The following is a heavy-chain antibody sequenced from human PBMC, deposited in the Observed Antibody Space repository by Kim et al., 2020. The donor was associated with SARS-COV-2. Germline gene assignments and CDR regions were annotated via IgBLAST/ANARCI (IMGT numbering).Heavy chain of an antibody. CDR3: VRDPLAKDGFDI. CDR2: INSDGGDI. CDR1: GFNINRYW. V-gene: IGHV3-74*01. Sequence: GGSLRLSCIDSGFNINRYWIHWVRQAPGKGVVWVSRINSDGGDIRYGASVDGRLTISRDYAKNTVFLQMNSLRVDDTAVYYCVRDPLAKDGFDIWGQGAMVTVSS. J-gene: IGHJ3*02. D-gene: IGHD5-12*01.